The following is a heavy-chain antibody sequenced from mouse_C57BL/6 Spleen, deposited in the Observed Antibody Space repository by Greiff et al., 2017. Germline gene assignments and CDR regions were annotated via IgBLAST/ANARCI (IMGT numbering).Heavy chain of an antibody. V-gene: IGHV1-18*01. CDR3: GGYRNGSSYAYFDV. CDR1: GYTFTDYN. D-gene: IGHD1-1*01. J-gene: IGHJ1*03. Sequence: VQLQQSGPELVKPGASVKIPCKASGYTFTDYNMDWVKQSHGKSLEWIGDINPNNGGTIYNQKFKGKATLTVDKSSSTAYMELRSLTSEDTAVYYCGGYRNGSSYAYFDVWGTGTTVTVSS. CDR2: INPNNGGT.